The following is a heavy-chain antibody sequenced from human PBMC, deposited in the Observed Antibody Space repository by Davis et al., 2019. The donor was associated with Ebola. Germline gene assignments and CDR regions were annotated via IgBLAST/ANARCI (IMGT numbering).Heavy chain of an antibody. CDR3: ARDSQQLEELDY. CDR2: TNPNHGGT. J-gene: IGHJ4*02. D-gene: IGHD6-13*01. V-gene: IGHV1-2*02. CDR1: RYTLLGYH. Sequence: SVPVSFLATRYTLLGYHLHSLRQPPGQGLAWMGWTNPNHGGTNYAQKFQGRVTMTRDTAISTAYMELSRLRSDDTAVYYCARDSQQLEELDYWGQGTLVTVSS.